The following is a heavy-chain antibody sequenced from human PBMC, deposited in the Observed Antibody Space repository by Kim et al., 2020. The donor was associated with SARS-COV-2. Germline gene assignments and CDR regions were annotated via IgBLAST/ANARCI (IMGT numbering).Heavy chain of an antibody. J-gene: IGHJ6*02. Sequence: DSVKCRFTISRDNSKNTLDLQMNSLRAEDTALYYCAKGKYGDYCPYYGMDVWGQGTTVTVSS. D-gene: IGHD4-17*01. V-gene: IGHV3-23*01. CDR3: AKGKYGDYCPYYGMDV.